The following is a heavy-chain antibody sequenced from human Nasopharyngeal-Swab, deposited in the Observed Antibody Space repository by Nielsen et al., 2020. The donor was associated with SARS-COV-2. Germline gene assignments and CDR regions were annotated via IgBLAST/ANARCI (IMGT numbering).Heavy chain of an antibody. J-gene: IGHJ4*02. D-gene: IGHD1-1*01. Sequence: ASVKVSCKISGYTLTDLGMHWVRRGPGKGPEWMGGFDPQEGKAIYAEEFQGRVTMTEDIGTHTAYMELSSLMSGDTAVYYCAATVLSRLQGTAPHLDYWGQGTHVTVSS. CDR1: GYTLTDLG. CDR3: AATVLSRLQGTAPHLDY. CDR2: FDPQEGKA. V-gene: IGHV1-24*01.